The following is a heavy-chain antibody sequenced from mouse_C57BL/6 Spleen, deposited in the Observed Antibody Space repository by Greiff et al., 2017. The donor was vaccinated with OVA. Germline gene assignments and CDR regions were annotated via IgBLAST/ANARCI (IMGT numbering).Heavy chain of an antibody. J-gene: IGHJ4*01. CDR1: GYSFTGYF. CDR2: INPYNGDT. D-gene: IGHD2-4*01. V-gene: IGHV1-37*01. Sequence: EVKLMESGPELVKPGASVKISCKASGYSFTGYFMNWVKQSHGKSLEWIGRINPYNGDTFYNQKFKGKATLTVDKSSSTAHMELLSLTSEDFAVYYCARCDYDGYYAMDYWGQGTSVTVSS. CDR3: ARCDYDGYYAMDY.